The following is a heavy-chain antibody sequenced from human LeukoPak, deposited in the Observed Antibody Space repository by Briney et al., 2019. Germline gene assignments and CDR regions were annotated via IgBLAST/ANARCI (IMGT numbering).Heavy chain of an antibody. V-gene: IGHV1-18*01. CDR1: GYTFTSYG. CDR3: ARTGTSTEAFDI. J-gene: IGHJ3*02. CDR2: ISAYSGDT. D-gene: IGHD2-2*01. Sequence: ASVKVSCKASGYTFTSYGISWVRQAPGQGLEWMGWISAYSGDTKYAQKLQGRVTMTTDTSTSTAYMELRSLRSDDTAVYYCARTGTSTEAFDIWGQGTMVTVSS.